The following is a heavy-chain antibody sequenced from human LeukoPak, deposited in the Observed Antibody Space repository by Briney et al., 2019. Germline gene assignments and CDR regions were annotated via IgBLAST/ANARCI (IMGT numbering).Heavy chain of an antibody. J-gene: IGHJ3*02. D-gene: IGHD6-19*01. Sequence: PGGSLRLSCAASGFTFSSHAMSWVRQAPGKGLEWVSGISGSGGNTYNADSVKGRFTISRDTTKNTVYLQMNSLRAEDTAIYYCVKGYSSGWYDAFDIWGQGTMVTVSS. CDR1: GFTFSSHA. CDR3: VKGYSSGWYDAFDI. CDR2: ISGSGGNT. V-gene: IGHV3-23*01.